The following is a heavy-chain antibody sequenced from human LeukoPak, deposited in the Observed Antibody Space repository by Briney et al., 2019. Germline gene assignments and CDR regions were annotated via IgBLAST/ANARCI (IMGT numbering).Heavy chain of an antibody. CDR1: GFTVSSNY. CDR3: AKSGGVVVPAAPTEDAFDI. Sequence: GGSLRLSCAASGFTVSSNYMSWVRQAPGKGLEWVSAISGSGGSTYYADSVKGRFTISRDNSKNTLYLQMNSLRAEDTAVYYCAKSGGVVVPAAPTEDAFDIWGQGTMVTVSS. CDR2: ISGSGGST. J-gene: IGHJ3*02. V-gene: IGHV3-23*01. D-gene: IGHD2-2*01.